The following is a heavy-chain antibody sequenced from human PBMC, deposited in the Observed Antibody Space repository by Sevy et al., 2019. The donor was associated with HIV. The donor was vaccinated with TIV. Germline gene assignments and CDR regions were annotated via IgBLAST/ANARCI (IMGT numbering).Heavy chain of an antibody. CDR2: ISGSGGST. Sequence: GGSLRLSCAASGFTFSSFAMSWVRQAPGKGLEWVSAISGSGGSTYDADSVKGRFTISRDNSKNTLYLQMNSLRAEDTAVYYCAKPTAAYCGGDCYMGLDYWGQGTLVTVSS. D-gene: IGHD2-21*01. V-gene: IGHV3-23*01. CDR1: GFTFSSFA. CDR3: AKPTAAYCGGDCYMGLDY. J-gene: IGHJ4*02.